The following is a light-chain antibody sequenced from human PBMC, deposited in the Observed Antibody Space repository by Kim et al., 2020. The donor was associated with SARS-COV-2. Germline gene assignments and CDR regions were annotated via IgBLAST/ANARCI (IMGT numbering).Light chain of an antibody. V-gene: IGKV3-20*01. Sequence: LSPGATATLSCRASQNIAGNYFAWYQQKPGRSPSLLIFDASTRASGISDRFSGSGSGTDFTLAISRLGPEDFGVYYCQQYGDSPCTFGQGTKLEI. CDR2: DAS. CDR3: QQYGDSPCT. CDR1: QNIAGNY. J-gene: IGKJ2*02.